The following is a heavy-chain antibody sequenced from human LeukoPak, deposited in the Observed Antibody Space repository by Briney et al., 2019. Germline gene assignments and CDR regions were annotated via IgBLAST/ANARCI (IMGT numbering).Heavy chain of an antibody. J-gene: IGHJ3*01. CDR1: GYILTNNW. CDR2: IYPGYSDA. D-gene: IGHD3-16*01. CDR3: TRRWAGGQTFDS. V-gene: IGHV5-51*01. Sequence: GESLKISCKVSGYILTNNWIGWVRQVPGKGLEWMGLIYPGYSDAKYSPSFQGQVTFSVDKSISTAYLHWSSLKASDTAMYYCTRRWAGGQTFDSWGQGTMVTVSS.